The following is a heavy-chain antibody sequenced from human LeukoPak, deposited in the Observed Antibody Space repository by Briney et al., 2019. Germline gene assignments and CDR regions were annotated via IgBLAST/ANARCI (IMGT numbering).Heavy chain of an antibody. J-gene: IGHJ4*02. Sequence: ASVKVSCTAAGYTFTSYGISWVRQAPSQGLEWMGWMSAYNGNTNYAQKLQGRVTMTTDTSTSTAYMELRSLRSDDTAVYYCARGVYDSSGSPFDYWGQGTLVTVSS. V-gene: IGHV1-18*01. CDR3: ARGVYDSSGSPFDY. D-gene: IGHD3-22*01. CDR2: MSAYNGNT. CDR1: GYTFTSYG.